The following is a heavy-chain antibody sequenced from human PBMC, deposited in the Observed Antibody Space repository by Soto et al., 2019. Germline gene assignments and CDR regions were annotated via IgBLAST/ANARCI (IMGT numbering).Heavy chain of an antibody. Sequence: QVQLVQSGAEVKKPGASVKVSCKASGYTFTSYGISWVRQAPGQGLEWMGWISAYNGNTNYAQKIQGRVTMTTDTSTSTAYMELRSLRSDDTAVYDGARISTWMVGATGVDYWGQGTLVTVSS. CDR3: ARISTWMVGATGVDY. CDR1: GYTFTSYG. D-gene: IGHD1-26*01. V-gene: IGHV1-18*01. J-gene: IGHJ4*02. CDR2: ISAYNGNT.